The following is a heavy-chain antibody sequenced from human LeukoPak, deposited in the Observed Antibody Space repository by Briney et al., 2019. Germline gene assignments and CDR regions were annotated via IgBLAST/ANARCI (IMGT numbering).Heavy chain of an antibody. D-gene: IGHD2-15*01. J-gene: IGHJ4*02. CDR3: AKDRGYCSGGSCYYVDY. CDR1: GFTFSSYG. CDR2: ISYDGSNK. Sequence: GGSLRLSCAASGFTFSSYGMHWVRQAPGKGLEWVAVISYDGSNKYYADSVKGRFTISRDNSKNTLYLQMNSLRAEDTAVYYCAKDRGYCSGGSCYYVDYWGQGTLVTVSS. V-gene: IGHV3-30*18.